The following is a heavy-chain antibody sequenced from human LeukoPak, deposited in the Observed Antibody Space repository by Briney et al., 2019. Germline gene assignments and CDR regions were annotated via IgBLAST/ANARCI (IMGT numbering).Heavy chain of an antibody. CDR2: IDHTGST. CDR1: GGTFRGYY. CDR3: ARGLRFHVGSGNWFDL. Sequence: PSETLSLTCAVSGGTFRGYYWSRIRQPPGKGLAWIGEIDHTGSTNYNPSLESRVTLSVDTSKSQVSLNLNSVTAADTAVYYCARGLRFHVGSGNWFDLWGQGTLVTVSS. V-gene: IGHV4-34*01. D-gene: IGHD3-10*01. J-gene: IGHJ5*02.